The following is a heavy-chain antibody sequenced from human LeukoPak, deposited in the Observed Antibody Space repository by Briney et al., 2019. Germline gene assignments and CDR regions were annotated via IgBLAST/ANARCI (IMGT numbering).Heavy chain of an antibody. J-gene: IGHJ6*02. D-gene: IGHD3-3*01. CDR3: ARGPRYYDFWSGYYPDYYYYYGMDV. Sequence: SETLSLTCTVSGGSISSYYWSWIRQPAGKGLEWIGRIYTSGSTNYNPSLKSRVTMSVDTSKNQFSLKLSSVTAAGTAVYYCARGPRYYDFWSGYYPDYYYYYGMDVWGQGTTVTVSS. V-gene: IGHV4-4*07. CDR1: GGSISSYY. CDR2: IYTSGST.